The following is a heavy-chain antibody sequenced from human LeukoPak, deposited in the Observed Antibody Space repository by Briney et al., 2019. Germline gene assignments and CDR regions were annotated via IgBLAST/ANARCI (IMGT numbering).Heavy chain of an antibody. Sequence: PSETLSLTCTVSGDSISSYYWSWIRQPPGKGLEWIGSIYYSGSTNYNPSLKSRLTISVATSKTQLSLKLTSVTAAATAVYYWARAKKAVAGFFDYWGQGTLVTVSS. CDR2: IYYSGST. CDR3: ARAKKAVAGFFDY. D-gene: IGHD6-19*01. J-gene: IGHJ4*02. CDR1: GDSISSYY. V-gene: IGHV4-59*01.